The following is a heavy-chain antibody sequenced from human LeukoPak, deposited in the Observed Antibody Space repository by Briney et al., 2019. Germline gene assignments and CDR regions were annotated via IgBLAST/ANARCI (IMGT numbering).Heavy chain of an antibody. CDR2: IYHSGST. Sequence: SQTLSLTCAVSGGSISSGGYSWSWIRQPPGKGLEWIGYIYHSGSTYYNPSLKSRVTISVDRSKNQFSLKLSSVTAADTAVYYCARGGHDSGDYDYFDYWGQGTLVTVSS. CDR1: GGSISSGGYS. CDR3: ARGGHDSGDYDYFDY. J-gene: IGHJ4*02. V-gene: IGHV4-30-2*01. D-gene: IGHD4-17*01.